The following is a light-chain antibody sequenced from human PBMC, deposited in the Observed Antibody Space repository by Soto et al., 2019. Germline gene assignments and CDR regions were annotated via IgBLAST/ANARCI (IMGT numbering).Light chain of an antibody. CDR3: QQFNSFPWT. CDR2: DAS. V-gene: IGKV1-13*02. J-gene: IGKJ2*01. Sequence: AIQLTQSPSSLSASVGDRVTITCRASQGISSALAWYQQKPGKAPKLLIYDASSLESGVPSRFSGSGSGTDFTLTISSLQPEDCATYYCQQFNSFPWTFGQGTKLEIK. CDR1: QGISSA.